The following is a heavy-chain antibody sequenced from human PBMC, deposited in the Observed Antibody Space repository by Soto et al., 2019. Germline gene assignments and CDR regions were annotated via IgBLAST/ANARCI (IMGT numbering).Heavy chain of an antibody. D-gene: IGHD6-19*01. V-gene: IGHV1-69*13. Sequence: SVKVSCKAAGGTFSSYAISWGRQDPGQGLEWMGGIIPIFGTANYAQKFQGRVTITADESTSTAYMELSSLRSEDTAVYYCARDKLGYTSGWYLGYFQHWGQGTLVTVSS. CDR2: IIPIFGTA. CDR3: ARDKLGYTSGWYLGYFQH. J-gene: IGHJ1*01. CDR1: GGTFSSYA.